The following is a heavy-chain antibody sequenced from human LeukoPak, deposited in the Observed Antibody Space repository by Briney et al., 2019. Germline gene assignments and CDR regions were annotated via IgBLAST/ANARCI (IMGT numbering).Heavy chain of an antibody. CDR2: INVDNDDA. J-gene: IGHJ5*02. Sequence: ASVKVSCKASGYTFNYFAMHWVRQAPGQRPEWMGCINVDNDDARFSQKFQGRVTITSDTSASTVYMELSSLRFEDTAVYYCARDGSGSQGVNWFDPWGPGTQVTVSS. D-gene: IGHD3-10*01. V-gene: IGHV1-3*01. CDR1: GYTFNYFA. CDR3: ARDGSGSQGVNWFDP.